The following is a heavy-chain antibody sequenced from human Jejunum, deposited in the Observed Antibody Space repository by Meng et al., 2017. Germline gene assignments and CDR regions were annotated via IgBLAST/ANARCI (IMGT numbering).Heavy chain of an antibody. CDR2: TYYRSEWHN. CDR1: DDSVSSNRAL. D-gene: IGHD3-10*01. V-gene: IGHV6-1*01. J-gene: IGHJ4*02. CDR3: TTWYGEY. Sequence: HEQLQQSGPALVSPAQTLSPTCAISDDSVSSNRALWHWVRQSPSRGLEWLGQTYYRSEWHNHYGVSVRGRITINADTSMNHFSLHLDSVTPEDTAVYYCTTWYGEYWGQGTLVTVSS.